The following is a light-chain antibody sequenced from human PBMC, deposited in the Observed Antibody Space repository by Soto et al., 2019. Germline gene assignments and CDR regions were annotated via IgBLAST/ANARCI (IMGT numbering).Light chain of an antibody. J-gene: IGKJ2*01. CDR2: GAS. Sequence: EIVLTQSPGTLSLSPGERATLSCRASQSVTNSYLAWYQQKPGQAPRLLIYGASIRATGIADRFSASGSGTDFTLTISRLESEAFAVFYCQHYGSSPPYTFGQGTKLEIK. CDR1: QSVTNSY. V-gene: IGKV3-20*01. CDR3: QHYGSSPPYT.